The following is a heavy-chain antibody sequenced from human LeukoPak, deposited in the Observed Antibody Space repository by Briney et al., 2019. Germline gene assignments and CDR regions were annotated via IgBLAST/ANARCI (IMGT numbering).Heavy chain of an antibody. CDR3: AKDERVILTNMDV. D-gene: IGHD2-21*01. J-gene: IGHJ6*03. V-gene: IGHV3-30*02. CDR1: GFMFRGYG. Sequence: GGSLRLSCAASGFMFRGYGMHWVRQAPGKGLEWVAFIRYDGNDKQYADSVKGRFTISRDNFKNTLYLQMNSLRTEDTAVYYCAKDERVILTNMDVWGKGTTVTISS. CDR2: IRYDGNDK.